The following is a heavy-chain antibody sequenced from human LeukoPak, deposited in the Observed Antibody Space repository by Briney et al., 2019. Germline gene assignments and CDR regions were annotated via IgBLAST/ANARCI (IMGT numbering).Heavy chain of an antibody. CDR1: GGSISSSSYY. CDR2: IYYSGST. V-gene: IGHV4-39*01. Sequence: SETLSLTCTVSGGSISSSSYYWGWIRQPPGKGLEWIGSIYYSGSTYYNPSLKSRVTISVDTSKNQFSLKLSSVTAADTAVYYCARGRHGSGRRGYFDYWGQGTLVTVSS. CDR3: ARGRHGSGRRGYFDY. J-gene: IGHJ4*02. D-gene: IGHD3-10*01.